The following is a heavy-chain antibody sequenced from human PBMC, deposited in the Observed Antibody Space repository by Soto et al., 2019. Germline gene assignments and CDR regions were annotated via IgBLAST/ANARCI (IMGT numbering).Heavy chain of an antibody. CDR2: IWHDGNNK. V-gene: IGHV3-33*01. J-gene: IGHJ6*02. CDR1: GSTFSNYG. CDR3: ASDLVGASDSYGLDV. D-gene: IGHD1-26*01. Sequence: PGGSLRLSCAASGSTFSNYGMHWVRQAPGKGLEWVAIIWHDGNNKYYADSVRGRFIISRDNSKNRLYLQMNSLRAEDTAVYYCASDLVGASDSYGLDVWGQGTPVTVSS.